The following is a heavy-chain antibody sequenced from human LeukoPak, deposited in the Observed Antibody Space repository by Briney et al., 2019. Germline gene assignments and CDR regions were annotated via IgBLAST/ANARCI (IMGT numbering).Heavy chain of an antibody. V-gene: IGHV3-64*01. Sequence: PGGSLRLSCAASGFSFSGYAMHWVRQAPGKELEYVSAISNNGGTTYYANSVKGRFTISRDNSKNTLYLQMGSLRAEDMAVYYCPRVATNLAFNIWGQEKVVTASS. D-gene: IGHD5-12*01. CDR2: ISNNGGTT. CDR3: PRVATNLAFNI. J-gene: IGHJ3*02. CDR1: GFSFSGYA.